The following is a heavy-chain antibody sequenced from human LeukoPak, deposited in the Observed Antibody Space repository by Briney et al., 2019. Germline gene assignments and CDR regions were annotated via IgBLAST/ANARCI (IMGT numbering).Heavy chain of an antibody. CDR2: IYYSGST. D-gene: IGHD1-26*01. J-gene: IGHJ4*02. CDR3: ARQEGAIDY. CDR1: GGSISSYY. Sequence: SETLSLTCTVSGGSISSYYWSWIRQPPGKGLEWIGYIYYSGSTNYNPSLKSRVTISVDTSKNQFSLKLSSVTAADTAVYYCARQEGAIDYWGQGTLVTVSS. V-gene: IGHV4-59*08.